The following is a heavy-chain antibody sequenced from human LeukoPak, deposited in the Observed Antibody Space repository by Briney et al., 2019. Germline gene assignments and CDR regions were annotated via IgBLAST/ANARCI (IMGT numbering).Heavy chain of an antibody. V-gene: IGHV3-53*01. Sequence: AGGSLRLSCAASGFTVGSNYMSWVRQAPGKGLEWVSVIYSGGSTYDADSVKGRFTISRDNSKNTLYLQMNSLRAEDTAVYYCASAGNRPLDYWGQGTLVTVSS. CDR1: GFTVGSNY. CDR2: IYSGGST. CDR3: ASAGNRPLDY. J-gene: IGHJ4*02.